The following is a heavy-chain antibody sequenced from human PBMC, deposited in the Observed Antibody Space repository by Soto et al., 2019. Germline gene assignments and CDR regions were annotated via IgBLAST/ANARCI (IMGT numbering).Heavy chain of an antibody. J-gene: IGHJ6*03. CDR1: GGSLSDYF. D-gene: IGHD2-21*01. CDR2: INHLGSI. Sequence: QVQLQQWGAGLLKPSETLSLTCVVSGGSLSDYFWSWIRQPPGMALEWIGEINHLGSINYNPSLKSRVTMSVDTSKHQLSLTLTSVTAADTATYYCARGGISHWAYVYYMDVWYRGTTVTFS. V-gene: IGHV4-34*01. CDR3: ARGGISHWAYVYYMDV.